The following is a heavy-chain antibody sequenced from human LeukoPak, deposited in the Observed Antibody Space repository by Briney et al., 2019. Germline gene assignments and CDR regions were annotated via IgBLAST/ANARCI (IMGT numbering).Heavy chain of an antibody. CDR1: RYTFTSYD. Sequence: ASVKVSCKASRYTFTSYDINWVRQATGQGLEWMGWMNPNSGNTGYAQKFQGRVTMTRNTSISTAYMELSSLRSEDTAVYYCARGAGYCSSTSCPNYYYGMDVWGQGTTVTVSS. CDR2: MNPNSGNT. CDR3: ARGAGYCSSTSCPNYYYGMDV. V-gene: IGHV1-8*01. J-gene: IGHJ6*02. D-gene: IGHD2-2*01.